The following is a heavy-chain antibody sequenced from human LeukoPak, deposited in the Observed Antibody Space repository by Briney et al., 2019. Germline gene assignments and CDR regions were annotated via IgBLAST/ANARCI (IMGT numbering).Heavy chain of an antibody. J-gene: IGHJ3*02. CDR1: GFAFSRYW. D-gene: IGHD3-22*01. CDR2: INSDGSST. Sequence: PGGSLRLSCAASGFAFSRYWMHWVRQAPGKGLVWVSRINSDGSSTSYADSVKGRFTISRDNAKNTLYLQMNSLRAEDTAVYYCARATYYYDSSGYHDAFDIWGQGTMVTVSS. V-gene: IGHV3-74*01. CDR3: ARATYYYDSSGYHDAFDI.